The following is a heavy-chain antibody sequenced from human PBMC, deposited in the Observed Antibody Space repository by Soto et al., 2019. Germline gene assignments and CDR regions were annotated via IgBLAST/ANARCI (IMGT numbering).Heavy chain of an antibody. J-gene: IGHJ5*02. CDR2: IYHSGST. CDR3: ARVLYYYDSSERYNWFDP. V-gene: IGHV4-38-2*01. D-gene: IGHD3-22*01. CDR1: GYSISSGYY. Sequence: PSETLSLTCAASGYSISSGYYWGWIRQPPGKGLEWIGSIYHSGSTYYNPSLKSRVTISVDTSKNQFSLKLSSVTAADTAAYYCARVLYYYDSSERYNWFDPWGQGTLVTVSS.